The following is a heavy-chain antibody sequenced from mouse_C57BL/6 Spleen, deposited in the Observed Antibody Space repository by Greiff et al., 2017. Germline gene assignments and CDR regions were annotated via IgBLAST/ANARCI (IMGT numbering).Heavy chain of an antibody. CDR3: TSTGTSSYAMDY. J-gene: IGHJ4*01. V-gene: IGHV1-15*01. Sequence: QVQLQQSGAELVRPGASVTLSCKASGYTFTDYEMHWVKQTPVHGLEWIGAIDPETGGTAYNQKFKGKAILTADKSSSTAYMELRSLTSEDSAVYYCTSTGTSSYAMDYWGQGTSVTVAS. CDR1: GYTFTDYE. CDR2: IDPETGGT. D-gene: IGHD4-1*02.